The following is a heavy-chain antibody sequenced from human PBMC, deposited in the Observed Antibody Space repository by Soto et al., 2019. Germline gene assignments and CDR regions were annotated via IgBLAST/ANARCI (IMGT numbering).Heavy chain of an antibody. D-gene: IGHD1-26*01. CDR2: IYYSGST. CDR3: VRLIGNSWLDF. Sequence: SETLSLTCTVSGGSISSGDYYWSWIRQPPGKGLEWIGYIYYSGSTYYNPSLKSRVTISVDTSKNQFSLHLNSVTPEDTAVYYCVRLIGNSWLDFWGQGTLVTVSS. V-gene: IGHV4-30-4*01. J-gene: IGHJ5*01. CDR1: GGSISSGDYY.